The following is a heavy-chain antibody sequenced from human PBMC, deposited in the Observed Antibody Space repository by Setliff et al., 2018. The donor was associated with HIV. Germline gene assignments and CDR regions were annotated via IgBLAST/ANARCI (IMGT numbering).Heavy chain of an antibody. D-gene: IGHD3-10*01. J-gene: IGHJ5*02. CDR2: INYSGNT. CDR3: AREYSGSGINFNPLT. Sequence: SETLSLTCAVSGVSVSSRNWWSWVRQPPGKGLEWIGEINYSGNTNYNPSLKTRVTISVDKSKNQFFLNLKSVTAADTAVYFCAREYSGSGINFNPLTWGQGTLVTVSS. CDR1: GVSVSSRNW. V-gene: IGHV4-4*02.